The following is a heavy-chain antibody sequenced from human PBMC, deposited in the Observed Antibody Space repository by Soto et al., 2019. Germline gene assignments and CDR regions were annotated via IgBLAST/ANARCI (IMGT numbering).Heavy chain of an antibody. J-gene: IGHJ4*02. D-gene: IGHD6-19*01. CDR1: GFTFSDYV. Sequence: EVQLVESGGGLVQPGGSLRLSCAASGFTFSDYVMHWVRQAPGKGLEYVSVISSNGGSTYYANSVKGRFTISRDNSKKTLYLQMGSLRAEDRAVYYCARDLYTDRIAVAVCWGQGALVTVSS. CDR2: ISSNGGST. CDR3: ARDLYTDRIAVAVC. V-gene: IGHV3-64*01.